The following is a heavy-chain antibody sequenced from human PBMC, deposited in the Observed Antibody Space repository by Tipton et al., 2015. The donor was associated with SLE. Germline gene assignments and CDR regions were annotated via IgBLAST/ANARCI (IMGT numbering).Heavy chain of an antibody. V-gene: IGHV4-39*07. CDR2: LYYSGNT. CDR3: AQAHLWGSYRYASDI. D-gene: IGHD3-16*02. Sequence: TLSLTCTVPGGSIRSSRHFWGWIRQPPGKGLEWIGVLYYSGNTYYNPSLKSRVTISVDTSKNQFSLKLSSVTAADTAVYYCAQAHLWGSYRYASDIWGQGTMVTVSS. CDR1: GGSIRSSRHF. J-gene: IGHJ3*02.